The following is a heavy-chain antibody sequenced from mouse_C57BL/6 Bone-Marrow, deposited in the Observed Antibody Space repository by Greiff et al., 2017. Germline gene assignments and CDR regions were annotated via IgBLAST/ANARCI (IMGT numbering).Heavy chain of an antibody. D-gene: IGHD2-1*01. CDR3: TTIYYGNYWFAY. Sequence: VQLKQSGAELVRPGASVKLSCTASGFNIKDDYMHWVKQRPEQGLEWIGWIDPENGDTEYASKFQGKATITADTSSNTAYLQLSSLTSEDTAVYYCTTIYYGNYWFAYGGQGTLVTVSA. J-gene: IGHJ3*01. CDR1: GFNIKDDY. V-gene: IGHV14-4*01. CDR2: IDPENGDT.